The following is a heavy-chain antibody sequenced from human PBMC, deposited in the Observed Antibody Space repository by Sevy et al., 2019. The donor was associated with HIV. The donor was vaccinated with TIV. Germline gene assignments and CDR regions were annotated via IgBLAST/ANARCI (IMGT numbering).Heavy chain of an antibody. V-gene: IGHV3-64D*06. J-gene: IGHJ6*02. D-gene: IGHD3-3*01. CDR3: VKDPEYDFWRGDYGMDV. CDR2: ISSDGGGT. Sequence: GGSLILSCSASGFTFRNYAMNWVRHAPGKGLKYVSAISSDGGGTYYADSVRGRFTISRDNSKNTLYLQMRSLRVEDTAVYYCVKDPEYDFWRGDYGMDVWGQGTTVTVSS. CDR1: GFTFRNYA.